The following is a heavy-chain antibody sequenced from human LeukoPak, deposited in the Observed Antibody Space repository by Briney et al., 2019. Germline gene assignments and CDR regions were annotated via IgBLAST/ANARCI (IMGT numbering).Heavy chain of an antibody. J-gene: IGHJ4*02. CDR3: ARVYQSAEYYFDY. CDR1: GGSIDSYY. Sequence: SETLSLTCTVSGGSIDSYYWSWIRQPPGKGLEWIVYIYYTGSTESHPSLKSRVTISLATSKNQCSLKLTSVTAADTAVYYCARVYQSAEYYFDYWGQGNLVSVSS. V-gene: IGHV4-59*01. D-gene: IGHD2-2*01. CDR2: IYYTGST.